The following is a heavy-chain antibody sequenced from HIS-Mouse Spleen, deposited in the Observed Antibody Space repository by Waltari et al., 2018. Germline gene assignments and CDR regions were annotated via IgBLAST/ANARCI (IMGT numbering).Heavy chain of an antibody. CDR1: GFPFTSYA. D-gene: IGHD5-18*01. Sequence: QVQLVESGGGVVQPGRSLRLSCAASGFPFTSYACHLVRLAPVKGLEWVAVISYDGSNKYYADSVKGRFTISRDNSKNTLYLQMNSLRAEDTAVYYCARVGYSYGYHAFDIWGQGTMVTVSS. CDR2: ISYDGSNK. V-gene: IGHV3-30*04. CDR3: ARVGYSYGYHAFDI. J-gene: IGHJ3*02.